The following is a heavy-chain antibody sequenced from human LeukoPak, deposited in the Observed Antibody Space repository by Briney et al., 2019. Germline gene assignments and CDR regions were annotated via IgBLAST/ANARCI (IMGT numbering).Heavy chain of an antibody. CDR3: ARKGGLGTYGIFDY. CDR2: IIPILGEP. Sequence: SVKVSCKASGGTFSSYTISWVRQATGQGLEWMGRIIPILGEPDYAQKFPGRVTITADMSTSTAYMELSSLRSEDTAVYYCARKGGLGTYGIFDYWGQGTLVTVSS. D-gene: IGHD3-10*01. J-gene: IGHJ4*02. CDR1: GGTFSSYT. V-gene: IGHV1-69*02.